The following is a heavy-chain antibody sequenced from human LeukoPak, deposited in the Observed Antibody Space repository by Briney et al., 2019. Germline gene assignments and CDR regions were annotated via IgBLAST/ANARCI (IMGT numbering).Heavy chain of an antibody. D-gene: IGHD3-3*01. V-gene: IGHV1-46*01. J-gene: IGHJ4*02. CDR3: ARDEEGFLEWLEPPSAFDY. CDR1: GYTFTSYY. CDR2: INPSGGST. Sequence: ASVKVSCKASGYTFTSYYMHWVRQAPGQGLEWMGIINPSGGSTSYAQKFQGRATMTRDTSTSTVYMELSSLRSEDTAVYYCARDEEGFLEWLEPPSAFDYWGQGTLVTVSS.